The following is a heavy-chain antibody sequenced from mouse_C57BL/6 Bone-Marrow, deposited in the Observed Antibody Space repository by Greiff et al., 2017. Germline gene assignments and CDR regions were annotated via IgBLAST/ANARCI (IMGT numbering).Heavy chain of an antibody. J-gene: IGHJ3*01. CDR1: GYTFTDYY. D-gene: IGHD1-1*01. Sequence: LVESGAELVRPGASVKLSCKASGYTFTDYYINWVKQRPGQGLEWIARIYPGSGNTYYNEKFKGKATLTAEKSSSTAYMQLSSLTSEDSAVYFCARGIHYYGSSYAWFAYWGQGTLVTVSA. CDR2: IYPGSGNT. CDR3: ARGIHYYGSSYAWFAY. V-gene: IGHV1-76*01.